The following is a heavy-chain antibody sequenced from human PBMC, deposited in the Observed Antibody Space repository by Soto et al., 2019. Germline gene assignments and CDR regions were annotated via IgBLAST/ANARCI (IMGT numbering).Heavy chain of an antibody. Sequence: QVLLQEPGPGLVRPSETLSLTCIVSGGSVGSGAYCWSWIRQPPGSALEWIGYIQYSGDTNYNSSLKSRVTISVDRSTNRISLKFTSVTAVDRAFCYCARHDYSDRTFDLWGQGTMVTASS. CDR1: GGSVGSGAYC. CDR2: IQYSGDT. J-gene: IGHJ3*01. CDR3: ARHDYSDRTFDL. D-gene: IGHD3-22*01. V-gene: IGHV4-61*08.